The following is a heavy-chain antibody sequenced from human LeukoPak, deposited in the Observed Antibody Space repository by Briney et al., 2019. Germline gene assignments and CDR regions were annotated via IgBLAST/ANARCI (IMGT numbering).Heavy chain of an antibody. J-gene: IGHJ4*02. CDR3: ARGRGYSGYDTDY. CDR2: ISSSSSYI. CDR1: GFTFSRNS. Sequence: GGSLRLSYAASGFTFSRNSMNWVRQAPGKGLEWVSSISSSSSYIYYADSVEGRFTISRDNAKNSLYLQMNSLRAEDTAVYYCARGRGYSGYDTDYWGQGTLVTVSS. D-gene: IGHD5-12*01. V-gene: IGHV3-21*01.